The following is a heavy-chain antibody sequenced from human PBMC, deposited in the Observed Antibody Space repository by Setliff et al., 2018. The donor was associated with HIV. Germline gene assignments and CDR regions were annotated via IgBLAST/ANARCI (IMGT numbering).Heavy chain of an antibody. Sequence: GASVKVSCKASDDTFSSYYMHWVRQAPGQGLEWMGIINPGGGSTTYAQRFQGRVIMTRDKSTSTVYMQLSSLRSEDTAVYYCARPRSGFHNDAFDIWGQGTMVTVSS. CDR1: DDTFSSYY. V-gene: IGHV1-46*01. CDR3: ARPRSGFHNDAFDI. J-gene: IGHJ3*02. CDR2: INPGGGST. D-gene: IGHD3-22*01.